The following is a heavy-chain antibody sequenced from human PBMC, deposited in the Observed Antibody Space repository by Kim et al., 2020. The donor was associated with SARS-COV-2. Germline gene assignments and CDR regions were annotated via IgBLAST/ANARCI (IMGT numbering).Heavy chain of an antibody. V-gene: IGHV4-4*02. Sequence: PALRSRVTISVDKSKNQFSLNLSSVTAADTAVYYGARGSTSPNYYYGMDVWGQGTTVTVSS. D-gene: IGHD2-2*01. CDR3: ARGSTSPNYYYGMDV. J-gene: IGHJ6*02.